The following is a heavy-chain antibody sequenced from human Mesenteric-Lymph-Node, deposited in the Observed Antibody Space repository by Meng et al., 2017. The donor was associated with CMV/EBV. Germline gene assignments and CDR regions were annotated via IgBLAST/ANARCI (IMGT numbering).Heavy chain of an antibody. Sequence: QVQRVQSGAEVKKPGASVKVSCKASGYSFTGYSIHWVRQAPGQGLEWMGRISPNTGDTIYEENFQGRVTRTRDTSINTAYMELSSLTSDDTAVYYCGRGQQTFDPWGQGTLVTVSS. CDR2: ISPNTGDT. V-gene: IGHV1-2*06. J-gene: IGHJ5*02. CDR1: GYSFTGYS. CDR3: GRGQQTFDP. D-gene: IGHD1-1*01.